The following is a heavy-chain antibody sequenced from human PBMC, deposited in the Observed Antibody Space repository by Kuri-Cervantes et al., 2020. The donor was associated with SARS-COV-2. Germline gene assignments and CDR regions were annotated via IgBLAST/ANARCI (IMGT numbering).Heavy chain of an antibody. V-gene: IGHV4-4*07. CDR2: IYTSGST. D-gene: IGHD1-1*01. CDR3: ARYNWNDDPYYYYMDV. Sequence: SETLSLTCTVSGGSISSYYWSWIRQPAGKGLEWIGRIYTSGSTNYNPSLKSRVTMSVDTSKNQFSLKLSSVTAADTAVYYCARYNWNDDPYYYYMDVWGKGTTVTVSS. CDR1: GGSISSYY. J-gene: IGHJ6*03.